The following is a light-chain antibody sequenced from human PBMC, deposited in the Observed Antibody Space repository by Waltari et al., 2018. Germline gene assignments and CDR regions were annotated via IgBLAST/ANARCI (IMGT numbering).Light chain of an antibody. CDR3: QHFFNYPYT. J-gene: IGKJ2*01. Sequence: DIQMTQSPSTMSASVGDRVTIACRASQSVSDWLVWYQQKPGEAPKVLLYKVSSLENGVPPRFSGDRFGTEFNLTITSLQPDDFAAYYCQHFFNYPYTFGQGTKLE. V-gene: IGKV1-5*03. CDR1: QSVSDW. CDR2: KVS.